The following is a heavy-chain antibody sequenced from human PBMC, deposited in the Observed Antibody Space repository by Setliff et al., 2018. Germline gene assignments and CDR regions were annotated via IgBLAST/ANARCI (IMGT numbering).Heavy chain of an antibody. V-gene: IGHV1-8*02. CDR1: GHTFNNYD. D-gene: IGHD3-10*02. Sequence: ASVKVSCKASGHTFNNYDINWVRQAPGQGLEWMGWINPSSGKTGYALNFQGRVTMTKNTSIATAYMDLSGLMSEDTAVYYCATGPINNVVWGRGTLVTVS. CDR3: ATGPINNVV. J-gene: IGHJ2*01. CDR2: INPSSGKT.